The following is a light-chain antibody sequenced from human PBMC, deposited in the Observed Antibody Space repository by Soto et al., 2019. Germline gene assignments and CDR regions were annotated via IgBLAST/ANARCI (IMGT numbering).Light chain of an antibody. CDR3: SSYTSSSIVV. J-gene: IGLJ2*01. CDR2: EVS. V-gene: IGLV2-14*01. Sequence: QSVLTQPASVSGSPGQSITISCTGTSSDVGGYNYVSWYKQHPGKAPKLMIYEVSNRPSGVSNRFSGSKSGNTASLTISGLQAEDEADYYCSSYTSSSIVVFGGGTKLTVL. CDR1: SSDVGGYNY.